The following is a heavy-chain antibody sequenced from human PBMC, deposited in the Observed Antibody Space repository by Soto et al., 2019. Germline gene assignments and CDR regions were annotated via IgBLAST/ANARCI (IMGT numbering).Heavy chain of an antibody. J-gene: IGHJ4*02. V-gene: IGHV5-51*01. CDR1: GYSFTSYW. CDR2: IYPGDSDT. D-gene: IGHD4-17*01. CDR3: ATGPLPDYGDYVDY. Sequence: PEESLTTSCKGSGYSFTSYWIVWVLQMPGKGLEWMGIIYPGDSDTRYSPSFQGQVTISADKSISTAYLQWSSLKASDTAMYYCATGPLPDYGDYVDYWGQGTLVTVSS.